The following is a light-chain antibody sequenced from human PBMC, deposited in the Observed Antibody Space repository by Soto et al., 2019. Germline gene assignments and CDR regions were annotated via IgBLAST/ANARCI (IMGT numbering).Light chain of an antibody. V-gene: IGLV1-47*01. J-gene: IGLJ2*01. CDR3: AAWEDSLSGVV. CDR1: SSNIGSNY. CDR2: RNN. Sequence: QSVLTQPPSASGTPGQRVTISFSGSSSNIGSNYVFWYQHLPVTAPKLLIYRNNQRPSVVPDRVSGSKSGTSASLAISGLRSEDETDYYWAAWEDSLSGVVCGGGTQLTVL.